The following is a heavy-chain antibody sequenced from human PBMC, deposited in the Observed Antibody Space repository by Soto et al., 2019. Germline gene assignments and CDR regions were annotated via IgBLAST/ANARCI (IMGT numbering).Heavy chain of an antibody. V-gene: IGHV1-3*01. J-gene: IGHJ2*01. Sequence: QVQLVQSGAEVKKPGASVKVSCKASGYTFTSYAMHWVRQAPGQRLEWMGWINAGNGNTKYSQKSQGRVTITRDTSASTAYLELSSLRSEDTAVYYCASGASLYLYFDLCGRGTLVTVSS. CDR3: ASGASLYLYFDL. CDR2: INAGNGNT. CDR1: GYTFTSYA. D-gene: IGHD4-17*01.